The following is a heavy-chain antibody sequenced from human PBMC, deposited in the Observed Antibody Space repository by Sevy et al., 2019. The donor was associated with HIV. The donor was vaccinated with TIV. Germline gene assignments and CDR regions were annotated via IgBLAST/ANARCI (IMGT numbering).Heavy chain of an antibody. V-gene: IGHV1-24*01. J-gene: IGHJ4*01. D-gene: IGHD3-22*01. Sequence: ASVKVSCRVSGYTLTEFAMHWVRQAPGKGLEWMGTFDPEDDETMYAQKFQGRVTLTEDTSTDTAYMELRSLRSEDTAVYYCATTKDYYERSAYPVDYWGQGTLVTVSS. CDR1: GYTLTEFA. CDR2: FDPEDDET. CDR3: ATTKDYYERSAYPVDY.